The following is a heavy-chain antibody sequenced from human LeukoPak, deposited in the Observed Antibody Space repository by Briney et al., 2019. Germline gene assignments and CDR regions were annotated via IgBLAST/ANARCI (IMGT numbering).Heavy chain of an antibody. Sequence: ASVTLSCKASGYTFTNNYMHWVRQAPGQGLEWMGIINPGGGGTSYAQKFQGRLTMTRDTSTTTVYMELSSLRSEDTAVYYCARAVQLERRGGWGFDPWGQGTLVTVSS. CDR2: INPGGGGT. CDR1: GYTFTNNY. V-gene: IGHV1-46*01. D-gene: IGHD1-1*01. J-gene: IGHJ5*02. CDR3: ARAVQLERRGGWGFDP.